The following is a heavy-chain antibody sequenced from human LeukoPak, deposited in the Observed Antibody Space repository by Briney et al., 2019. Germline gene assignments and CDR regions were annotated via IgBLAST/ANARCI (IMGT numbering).Heavy chain of an antibody. V-gene: IGHV1-18*01. J-gene: IGHJ4*02. CDR1: GYTFTSYG. CDR2: ISAYNGNT. CDR3: ARGKEMATITGGPDY. D-gene: IGHD5-24*01. Sequence: ASVKVSCKASGYTFTSYGISWVRQAPGQGLEWMGWISAYNGNTNYSQKLQGRVTMPTDTSTSTASMELRSLRSDDTAVYYCARGKEMATITGGPDYWGQGTLVTVSS.